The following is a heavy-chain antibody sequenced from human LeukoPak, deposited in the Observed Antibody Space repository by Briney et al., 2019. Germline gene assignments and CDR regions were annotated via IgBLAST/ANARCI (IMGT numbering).Heavy chain of an antibody. CDR1: GFTVGSNY. CDR3: AKDLDGFFDY. Sequence: GGSLRLSCAASGFTVGSNYMSWVRQAPGKGLEWVSAIYSGGSTYYADSVKGRFTISRDNSKNTLYLQMNSLRAEDTAVYYCAKDLDGFFDYWGQGTLVTVSS. V-gene: IGHV3-66*02. J-gene: IGHJ4*02. CDR2: IYSGGST. D-gene: IGHD5-24*01.